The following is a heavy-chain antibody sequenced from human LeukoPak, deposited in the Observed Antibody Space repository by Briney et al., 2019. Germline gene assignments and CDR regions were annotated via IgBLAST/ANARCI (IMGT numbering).Heavy chain of an antibody. CDR1: GGSISSYY. J-gene: IGHJ4*02. Sequence: PSETLSLTCTVSGGSISSYYWSWIRQPPGKGLEWIGYIYYSGSTNYNPSLKSRVTISVDTSKNQFFLKLSSVTAADTAVYYCAGGYVWGYYFDYWGQGTLVTVSS. V-gene: IGHV4-59*01. D-gene: IGHD3-16*01. CDR2: IYYSGST. CDR3: AGGYVWGYYFDY.